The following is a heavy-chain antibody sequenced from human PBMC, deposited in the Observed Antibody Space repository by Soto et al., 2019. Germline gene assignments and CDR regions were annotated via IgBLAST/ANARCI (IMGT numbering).Heavy chain of an antibody. Sequence: EVQVVESGGGLVQPGGSLRLSCAASGFTVSNNYMSWVRQAPGKGLEWVSVIYSGGGTQYADSVKGRFTISRDNSKNTLFLQMNSLRADDTAVYYCARSVKDYNDYAGGQGTLVTVSS. CDR1: GFTVSNNY. CDR2: IYSGGGT. J-gene: IGHJ4*02. V-gene: IGHV3-66*01. D-gene: IGHD4-17*01. CDR3: ARSVKDYNDYA.